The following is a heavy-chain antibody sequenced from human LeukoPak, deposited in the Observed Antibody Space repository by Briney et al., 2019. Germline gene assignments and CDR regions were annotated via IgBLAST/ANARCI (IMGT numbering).Heavy chain of an antibody. V-gene: IGHV1-46*01. CDR2: INPSGGST. Sequence: ASVKVSCKASGYTFTSYYMHWLRQAPGQGLEWMGIINPSGGSTSYAQKFQGRVTMTRDMSTSTVYMELSSLRSEDTAVYYCARDNGAGLTIFGVVIFGWFDPWGQGTLVTVSS. J-gene: IGHJ5*02. CDR3: ARDNGAGLTIFGVVIFGWFDP. CDR1: GYTFTSYY. D-gene: IGHD3-3*01.